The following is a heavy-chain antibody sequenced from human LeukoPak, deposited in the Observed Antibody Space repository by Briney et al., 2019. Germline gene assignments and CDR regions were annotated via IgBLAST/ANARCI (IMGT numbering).Heavy chain of an antibody. J-gene: IGHJ4*02. CDR3: AKDRDSSGFAPYFDY. CDR2: IGWNSHII. Sequence: PGKSLRLSCAASGCTFNDYAMHWVRQAPGKGLEWISGIGWNSHIIGYEDSVKGRFTISRDNARNSLSLQMNSLRAEDTAFYYCAKDRDSSGFAPYFDYWGQGILVTVSS. D-gene: IGHD3-22*01. CDR1: GCTFNDYA. V-gene: IGHV3-9*01.